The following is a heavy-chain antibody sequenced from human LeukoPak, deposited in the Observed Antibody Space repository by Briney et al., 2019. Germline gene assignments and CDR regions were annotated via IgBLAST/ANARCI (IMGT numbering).Heavy chain of an antibody. V-gene: IGHV3-23*01. D-gene: IGHD4-17*01. J-gene: IGHJ4*02. Sequence: PGGSLRLSCAASGFTFSSYAMNWVRQAPGKGLEWVSAISGSGGSTYYADSVKGRFTISRDNSKNTLYLQMNSLRAEDTAVYYCAKRDDYGDYTDYWGQGTLVTVSS. CDR1: GFTFSSYA. CDR2: ISGSGGST. CDR3: AKRDDYGDYTDY.